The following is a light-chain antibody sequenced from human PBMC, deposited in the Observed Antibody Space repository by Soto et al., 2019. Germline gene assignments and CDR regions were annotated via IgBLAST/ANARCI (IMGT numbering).Light chain of an antibody. CDR2: QVS. V-gene: IGKV2-30*01. CDR3: IQSTHWPPT. CDR1: QSLGYSDGNTY. J-gene: IGKJ1*01. Sequence: DVVMTQSPLSLPVTLGQPASISCMSSQSLGYSDGNTYLNWFQQRPGQSPRCLIYQVSTRDSGFPDEYSGRGSCTDFTLKIRSVEAADGGGYYCIQSTHWPPTFGQETQVEV.